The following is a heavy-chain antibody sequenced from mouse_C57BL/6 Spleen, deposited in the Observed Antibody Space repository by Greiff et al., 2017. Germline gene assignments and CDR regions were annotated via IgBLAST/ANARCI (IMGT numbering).Heavy chain of an antibody. CDR3: AINLGMDY. CDR1: GYTFTSYW. J-gene: IGHJ4*01. V-gene: IGHV1-69*01. CDR2: IDPSDSYT. D-gene: IGHD3-3*01. Sequence: VQLQQPGAELVMPGASVKLSCKASGYTFTSYWMHWVKQRPGQGLEWIGEIDPSDSYTNYNQKFKGKSTLTVDKSSSTAYMQLSSLTSEDSAVYYCAINLGMDYWGQGTSVTVSS.